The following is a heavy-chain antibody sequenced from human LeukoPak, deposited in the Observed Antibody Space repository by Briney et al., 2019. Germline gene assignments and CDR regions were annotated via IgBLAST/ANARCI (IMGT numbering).Heavy chain of an antibody. Sequence: KPSETLSLTCTVSGGSISSYYWSWIRQPPGKGLEWIGYIYYSGSTNYNPSLKSRVTISVDTSKNQFSLKLSSVTAADTAVYYCAREGIYYYDSSGSSGAFDIWGQGTVVTVSS. CDR2: IYYSGST. CDR1: GGSISSYY. V-gene: IGHV4-59*01. J-gene: IGHJ3*02. CDR3: AREGIYYYDSSGSSGAFDI. D-gene: IGHD3-22*01.